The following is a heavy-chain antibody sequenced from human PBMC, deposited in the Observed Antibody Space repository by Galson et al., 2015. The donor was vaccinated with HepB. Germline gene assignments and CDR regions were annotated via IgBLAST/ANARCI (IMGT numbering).Heavy chain of an antibody. CDR1: SDTFANYG. CDR2: INTYNGNT. V-gene: IGHV1-18*01. CDR3: ARAPPTPGKNAMTTWWPSYYAMDV. J-gene: IGHJ6*02. D-gene: IGHD4-17*01. Sequence: SVKVSCKASSDTFANYGVNWVRQAPGQGLEWMGWINTYNGNTNYAHKFRDRVTMTTDTSTTTAYMELRSLGSDDTAVYYCARAPPTPGKNAMTTWWPSYYAMDVWGQGTTVTVSS.